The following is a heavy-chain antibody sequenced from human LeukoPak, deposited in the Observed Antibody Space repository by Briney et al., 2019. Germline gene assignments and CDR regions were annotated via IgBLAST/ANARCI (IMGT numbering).Heavy chain of an antibody. V-gene: IGHV1-24*01. CDR2: FDPEDGET. D-gene: IGHD5-18*01. CDR3: ATIVDTAMVTDFDY. Sequence: ASVKVSCKVSGYTLTELSMHWVRQAPGKGLEWMGGFDPEDGETIYAQKFQGRVTMTEDTSTDTAYMELSSLRSEDTAVYYCATIVDTAMVTDFDYWGQGTLVTVSS. J-gene: IGHJ4*02. CDR1: GYTLTELS.